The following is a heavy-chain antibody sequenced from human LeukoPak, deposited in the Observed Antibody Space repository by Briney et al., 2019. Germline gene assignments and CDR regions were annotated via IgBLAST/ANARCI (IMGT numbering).Heavy chain of an antibody. CDR1: GGSISSGGYY. V-gene: IGHV4-31*03. D-gene: IGHD2-2*01. CDR2: IYYSGST. J-gene: IGHJ6*02. Sequence: SQTLSLTCTVSGGSISSGGYYWSWIRQHPGKGLEWIGYIYYSGSTYYNPSLKSRVTISVDTSKNQFSLKLSSVTAADTAVYYCARSEYNQLPSYYYYGMDVWGQGTTVTVSS. CDR3: ARSEYNQLPSYYYYGMDV.